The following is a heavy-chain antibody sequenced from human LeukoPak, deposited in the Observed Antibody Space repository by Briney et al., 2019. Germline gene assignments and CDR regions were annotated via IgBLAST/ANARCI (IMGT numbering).Heavy chain of an antibody. V-gene: IGHV4-59*01. Sequence: PSETLSLTCTVSGGSISSYYWSWIRQPPGKGLEWIGYIYYSGSTNYNPSLKSRVTISVDTSKNQFSLKLSSVTAADTAVYYCARDVGDSGYDYWGQGTLVTVSS. D-gene: IGHD5-12*01. CDR1: GGSISSYY. J-gene: IGHJ4*02. CDR2: IYYSGST. CDR3: ARDVGDSGYDY.